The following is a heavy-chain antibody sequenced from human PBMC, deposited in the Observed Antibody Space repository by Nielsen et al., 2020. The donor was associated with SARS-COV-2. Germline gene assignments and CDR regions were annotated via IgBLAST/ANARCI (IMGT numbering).Heavy chain of an antibody. D-gene: IGHD6-19*01. Sequence: SETLSLTCTVSGGSISSYYWSWIRQPPGKGLEWIGYIYYSGSTNYNPSLKSRVTISVDTSKNQFSLKLSSVTAADTAVYYCARTYSSGWSHYFDCWGQGTLVTVSS. CDR1: GGSISSYY. J-gene: IGHJ4*02. CDR3: ARTYSSGWSHYFDC. V-gene: IGHV4-59*01. CDR2: IYYSGST.